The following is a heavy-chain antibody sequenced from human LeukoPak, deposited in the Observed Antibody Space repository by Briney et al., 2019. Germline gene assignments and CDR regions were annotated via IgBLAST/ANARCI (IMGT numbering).Heavy chain of an antibody. V-gene: IGHV3-48*04. J-gene: IGHJ4*02. CDR1: GFTFSSYS. CDR3: AKDREYDPYFDY. D-gene: IGHD3-10*01. CDR2: ISSSSSTI. Sequence: PGGSLRHSCAASGFTFSSYSMNWVRQAPGKGLEWVSYISSSSSTIYYAASVKGRFTISRDNAKNTLYLQMNSLRAEDTAVYYCAKDREYDPYFDYWGQGTLVTVSS.